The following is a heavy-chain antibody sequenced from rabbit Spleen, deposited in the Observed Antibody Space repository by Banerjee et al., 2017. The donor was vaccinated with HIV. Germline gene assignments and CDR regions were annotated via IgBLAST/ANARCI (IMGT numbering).Heavy chain of an antibody. J-gene: IGHJ4*01. V-gene: IGHV1S45*01. CDR3: ARAENFDRYATDLGL. Sequence: QQQLEESGGGLVKPGGTLTLTCKASGIDLSTYAYMCWVRQPPGKGLEWIACIYAGISTNTYYANWAKGRFTISKTSSTTVTLQVPSLTAADTATYFCARAENFDRYATDLGLWGPGTLVTVS. D-gene: IGHD6-1*01. CDR1: GIDLSTYAY. CDR2: IYAGISTNT.